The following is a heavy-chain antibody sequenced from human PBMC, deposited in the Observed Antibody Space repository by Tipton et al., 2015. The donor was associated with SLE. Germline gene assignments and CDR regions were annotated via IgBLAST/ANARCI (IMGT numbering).Heavy chain of an antibody. CDR1: GDSTSLYF. V-gene: IGHV4-59*08. CDR3: VRLKPLGSMDV. D-gene: IGHD3-16*01. J-gene: IGHJ6*03. CDR2: IYYSGRT. Sequence: TLSLTCSVSGDSTSLYFWTWIRQPPGKGLEWIGYIYYSGRTNYNPSLRSRVTMSVDTSKNQFSLRLSSVTAADTAVYYCVRLKPLGSMDVWGKGTTVTVSS.